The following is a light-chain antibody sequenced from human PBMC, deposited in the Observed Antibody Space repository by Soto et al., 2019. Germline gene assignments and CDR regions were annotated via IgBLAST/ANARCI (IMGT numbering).Light chain of an antibody. V-gene: IGLV2-14*01. CDR2: EVT. J-gene: IGLJ1*01. CDR3: SSYTSSNTPGV. CDR1: SSDVGGYNY. Sequence: QSALTQPASVSGSPGQSITISCTGSSSDVGGYNYVSWYQQHPGKAPKLMIYEVTNRPSGVSNRFSGSKSGNTASLTISGLQAEDEADYSCSSYTSSNTPGVFGTGTKLTVL.